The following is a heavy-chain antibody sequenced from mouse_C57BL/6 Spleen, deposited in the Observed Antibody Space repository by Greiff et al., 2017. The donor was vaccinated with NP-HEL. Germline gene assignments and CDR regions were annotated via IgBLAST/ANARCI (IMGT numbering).Heavy chain of an antibody. CDR2: ISSGSSTI. V-gene: IGHV5-17*01. CDR3: ASATTVVATDYYAMDY. CDR1: GFTFSDYG. Sequence: EVLLVASGGGLVKPGGSLKLSCAASGFTFSDYGMHWVRQAPEKGLEWVAYISSGSSTIYYADTVKGRFTISRDNAENTLFLQMTSLRSEDTAMYYCASATTVVATDYYAMDYWGQGTSVTVSS. D-gene: IGHD1-1*01. J-gene: IGHJ4*01.